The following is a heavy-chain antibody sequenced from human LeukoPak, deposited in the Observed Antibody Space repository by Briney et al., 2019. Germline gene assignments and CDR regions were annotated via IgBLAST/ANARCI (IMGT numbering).Heavy chain of an antibody. CDR1: GGSISSGDYY. J-gene: IGHJ4*02. V-gene: IGHV4-39*07. Sequence: PSQTLSLTCTVSGGSISSGDYYWGWIRQTPGKGLEWIGSIYSSGSTYYNPSLKSPFTISVDTSKNQFSLKLSSVTAADTAIYYCASHYDILTGLAYFDYWGQGTLVTVSS. CDR2: IYSSGST. CDR3: ASHYDILTGLAYFDY. D-gene: IGHD3-9*01.